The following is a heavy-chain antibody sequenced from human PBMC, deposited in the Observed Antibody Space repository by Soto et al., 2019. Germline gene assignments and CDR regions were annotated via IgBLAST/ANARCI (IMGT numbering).Heavy chain of an antibody. CDR2: IYPGDSDT. CDR1: GYSFTSYW. CDR3: ARSGSRLPPGTPYNWFDP. Sequence: PGESLKISCKGSGYSFTSYWIGWVRQMPGKGLEWMGIIYPGDSDTRYSPSFQGQVTISADKSISTAYLQWSSLKASDTAMYYCARSGSRLPPGTPYNWFDPWGQGTLVTVSS. J-gene: IGHJ5*02. D-gene: IGHD1-7*01. V-gene: IGHV5-51*01.